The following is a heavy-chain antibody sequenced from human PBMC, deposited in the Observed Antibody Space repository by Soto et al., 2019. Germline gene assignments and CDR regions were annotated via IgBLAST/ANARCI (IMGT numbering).Heavy chain of an antibody. CDR3: ARPDYGGYGWYLDL. Sequence: SETLSLTCTVSGGSISSSSYYWGWIRQPPGKGLEWIGSIYYSGSTYYNPSLKSRVTISVDTSKNQFSLKLSSVTAADTAVYYCARPDYGGYGWYLDLWGRGTLVTVSS. CDR1: GGSISSSSYY. J-gene: IGHJ2*01. D-gene: IGHD4-17*01. V-gene: IGHV4-39*01. CDR2: IYYSGST.